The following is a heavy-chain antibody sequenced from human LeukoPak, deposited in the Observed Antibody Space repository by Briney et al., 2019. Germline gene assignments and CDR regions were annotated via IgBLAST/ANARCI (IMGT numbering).Heavy chain of an antibody. CDR2: LNRNGDIT. D-gene: IGHD3-16*01. J-gene: IGHJ4*02. CDR1: GFTFDDYG. V-gene: IGHV3-20*01. Sequence: PGESLRLPCAASGFTFDDYGMSWVRQAPGKGLEWVSGLNRNGDITGYADSVKGRFIISRDNAKNSLYLQMNSLRAEDTALYHCARKGVGGELGGFDYWGQGTLVTVSS. CDR3: ARKGVGGELGGFDY.